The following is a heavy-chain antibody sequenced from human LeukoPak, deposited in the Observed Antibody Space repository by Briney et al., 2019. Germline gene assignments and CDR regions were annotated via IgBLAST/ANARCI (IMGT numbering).Heavy chain of an antibody. D-gene: IGHD3-22*01. CDR2: IIPIFGTA. V-gene: IGHV1-69*05. CDR3: AREGYYYDSSGYLGYAFDI. Sequence: ASVKVSCKASGGTFSSYAISWVRQAPGQGLEWMGGIIPIFGTANYAQKFQGRVTITTDESTSTAYMELSRLRSEDTAVYYCAREGYYYDSSGYLGYAFDIWGQGTMVTVSS. J-gene: IGHJ3*02. CDR1: GGTFSSYA.